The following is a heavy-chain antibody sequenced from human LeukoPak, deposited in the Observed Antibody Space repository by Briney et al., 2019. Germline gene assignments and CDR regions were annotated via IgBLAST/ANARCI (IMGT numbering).Heavy chain of an antibody. CDR2: INANSGRR. CDR1: GFTFDDYG. V-gene: IGHV3-20*04. D-gene: IGHD4-17*01. CDR3: ARLRITVTHLFHY. Sequence: GGSLRLSCGTSGFTFDDYGMAWVRQVPGKGRGWVSHINANSGRRVYADSVKCRFIISRDTAKKSFLLQMNSLSAADTALYYCARLRITVTHLFHYWGQGTLVTVSS. J-gene: IGHJ4*02.